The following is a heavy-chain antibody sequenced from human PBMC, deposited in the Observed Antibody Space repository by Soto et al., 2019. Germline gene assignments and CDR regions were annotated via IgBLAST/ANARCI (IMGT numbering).Heavy chain of an antibody. J-gene: IGHJ5*02. D-gene: IGHD3-22*01. CDR3: ARPTRYYYDSSGQSAWFDP. V-gene: IGHV4-34*01. CDR1: GGSFSGYY. CDR2: INHSGST. Sequence: PSEILSLTCAVYGGSFSGYYWSWIRQPPGKGLEWIGEINHSGSTNYNPSLKSRVTISVDTSKNQFSLKLSSVTAADTAVYYCARPTRYYYDSSGQSAWFDPWGQGTLVPVSS.